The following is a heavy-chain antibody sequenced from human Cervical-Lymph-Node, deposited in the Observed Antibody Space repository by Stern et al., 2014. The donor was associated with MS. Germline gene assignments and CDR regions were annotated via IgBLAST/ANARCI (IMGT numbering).Heavy chain of an antibody. CDR2: MSHSGSA. CDR3: ARDARTILGTDS. J-gene: IGHJ4*02. V-gene: IGHV4-61*01. CDR1: GGSVSNGLYY. Sequence: QVQLQESGPGLVKPSDTLSLTCTVSGGSVSNGLYYWTWLRQPPGQGLERIWCMSHSGSANYNPSLKSRVTISVDTSKNHVSLNLSSVTAADTAVYYCARDARTILGTDSWGQGTLVTVSS. D-gene: IGHD3-3*01.